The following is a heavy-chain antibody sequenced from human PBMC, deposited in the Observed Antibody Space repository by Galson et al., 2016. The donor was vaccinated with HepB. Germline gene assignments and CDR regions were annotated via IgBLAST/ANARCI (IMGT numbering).Heavy chain of an antibody. CDR1: GFTFSSYW. D-gene: IGHD5-24*01. CDR2: INSDGSST. V-gene: IGHV3-74*01. Sequence: SLRLSCAASGFTFSSYWMHWVRQAPGKGLVWVSRINSDGSSTSYADSVKGRYTISRDNAKNTLYLQMNSLRAEDTAVYYCARRMATITSFDYWGQGTLVTVSS. J-gene: IGHJ4*02. CDR3: ARRMATITSFDY.